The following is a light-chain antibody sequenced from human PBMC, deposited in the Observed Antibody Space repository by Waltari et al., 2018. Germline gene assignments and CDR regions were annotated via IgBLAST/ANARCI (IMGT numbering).Light chain of an antibody. CDR2: EVS. V-gene: IGLV2-14*01. CDR1: SSDVGGYNY. CDR3: SSYTSSSTLV. J-gene: IGLJ3*02. Sequence: QSALTPPASVSGSPGQSITLSCTGTSSDVGGYNYASWYQQPPGKAPKLMIYEVSNRPSGVSNRFSGSKSGNTASLTISGLQAEDEADYYCSSYTSSSTLVFGGGTKLTVL.